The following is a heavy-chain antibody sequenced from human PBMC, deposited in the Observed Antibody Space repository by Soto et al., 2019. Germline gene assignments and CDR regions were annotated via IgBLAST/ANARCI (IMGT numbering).Heavy chain of an antibody. J-gene: IGHJ6*02. Sequence: GESLKISCKGFGYTFTNYWIGWVRQMPGKGPEWMGIIYPGDSDTKYNPSFQGQVTISADKSITTTYLQWSSLKASDTAIYYCAASIFYYGMDAWGRGTTVTVSS. CDR1: GYTFTNYW. CDR3: AASIFYYGMDA. V-gene: IGHV5-51*01. CDR2: IYPGDSDT.